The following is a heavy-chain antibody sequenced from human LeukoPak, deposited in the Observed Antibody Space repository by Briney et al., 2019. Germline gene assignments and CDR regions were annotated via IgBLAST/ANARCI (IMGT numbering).Heavy chain of an antibody. J-gene: IGHJ6*02. CDR1: GFTFSSYG. Sequence: GGSLRLSCAASGFTFSSYGMHWVRQAPGKGLEWVAVIWYDGSNKYYADSVKGRFTISRDNSKNTLYLQMNSLRAEDTAVYYCARGLTTTVVSAYYGMDVWGQGTTVTVSS. D-gene: IGHD4-23*01. CDR2: IWYDGSNK. V-gene: IGHV3-33*01. CDR3: ARGLTTTVVSAYYGMDV.